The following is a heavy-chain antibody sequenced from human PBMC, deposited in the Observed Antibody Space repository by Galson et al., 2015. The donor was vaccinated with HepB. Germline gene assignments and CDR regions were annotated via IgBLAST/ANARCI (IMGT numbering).Heavy chain of an antibody. CDR1: GFTFSNYW. J-gene: IGHJ4*02. V-gene: IGHV3-7*03. CDR2: INQDGSER. D-gene: IGHD7-27*01. Sequence: SLRLSCAASGFTFSNYWMNWVRQTPGKGLEWVARINQDGSERHYFDSVKGRFTVSRDNAENSLYLQMNGLRAEDTAVYYCAKGLTGDYDFEYWGQGTLVTVSS. CDR3: AKGLTGDYDFEY.